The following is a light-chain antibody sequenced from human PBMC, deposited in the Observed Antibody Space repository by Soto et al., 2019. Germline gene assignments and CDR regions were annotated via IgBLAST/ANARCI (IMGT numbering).Light chain of an antibody. CDR3: CSYAGGSTPWV. CDR2: EVT. CDR1: SSDVGCYNL. V-gene: IGLV2-23*02. J-gene: IGLJ3*02. Sequence: QSVLTQPASVSGSPGQSIAISCTGTSSDVGCYNLVSWYQHHPGKAPKLMIYEVTKRPSGVSDRFFASKSGNTASLTISGLQAEDEADYFCCSYAGGSTPWVFGGGTKLTVL.